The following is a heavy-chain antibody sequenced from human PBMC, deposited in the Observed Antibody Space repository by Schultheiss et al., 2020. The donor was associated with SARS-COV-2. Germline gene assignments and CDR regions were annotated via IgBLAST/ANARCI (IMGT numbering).Heavy chain of an antibody. Sequence: GGSLRLSCAASGFTFSSYEMNWVRQAPGKGLEWVSYISSSGSTIYYADSVKGRFTISRDNAKNSLYLQMNSLRAEDTAVYYCAREFRITIFGVVPPYYYGMDVWGQGTTVTVSS. CDR1: GFTFSSYE. D-gene: IGHD3-3*01. CDR2: ISSSGSTI. CDR3: AREFRITIFGVVPPYYYGMDV. J-gene: IGHJ6*02. V-gene: IGHV3-48*03.